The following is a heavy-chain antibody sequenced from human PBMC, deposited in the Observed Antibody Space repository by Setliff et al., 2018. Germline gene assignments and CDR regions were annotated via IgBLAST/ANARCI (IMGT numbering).Heavy chain of an antibody. CDR3: ARDLAEATGYYYYMDV. V-gene: IGHV3-23*01. CDR1: GFTFSSSA. Sequence: GGSLRLSCAASGFTFSSSAMSWVRQAPGKGLEWVSTISGRGGSTYYADSVKGRFTISRDNSKNTLYLQMSSLRAEDTAIYYCARDLAEATGYYYYMDVWGKGTTVTVSS. CDR2: ISGRGGST. D-gene: IGHD5-12*01. J-gene: IGHJ6*03.